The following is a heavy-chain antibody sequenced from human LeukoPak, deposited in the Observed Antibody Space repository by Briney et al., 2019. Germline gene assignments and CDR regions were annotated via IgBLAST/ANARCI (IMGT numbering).Heavy chain of an antibody. V-gene: IGHV4-39*07. CDR1: GGSISSSSYY. CDR2: IYYSGST. Sequence: SETLSLTCTVSGGSISSSSYYWGWIRQPPGEGLEWIGSIYYSGSTYYNPSLKSRVTISVDTSKNQFSLKLSSVTAADTAVYYCARATSFARQIWFDPWGQGTLVTVSS. J-gene: IGHJ5*02. CDR3: ARATSFARQIWFDP. D-gene: IGHD6-6*01.